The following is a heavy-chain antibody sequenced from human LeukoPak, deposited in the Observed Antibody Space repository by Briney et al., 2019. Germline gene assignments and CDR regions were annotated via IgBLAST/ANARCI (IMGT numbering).Heavy chain of an antibody. CDR2: INHSGST. Sequence: SETLSLTCAVYGGSFSGYYWSWIRQPPGKGLEWIGEINHSGSTNYNPSLKSRVTISVDTSKNQFSLRLSSVTAADTAVYYCASSGWSQPRPRKRTFRDNWYFDLWGRGALVTVSS. J-gene: IGHJ2*01. V-gene: IGHV4-34*01. CDR3: ASSGWSQPRPRKRTFRDNWYFDL. CDR1: GGSFSGYY. D-gene: IGHD6-19*01.